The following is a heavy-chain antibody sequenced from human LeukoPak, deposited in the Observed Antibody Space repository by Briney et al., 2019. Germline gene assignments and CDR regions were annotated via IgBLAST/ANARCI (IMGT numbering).Heavy chain of an antibody. CDR2: IYHSGRT. CDR3: ARADYYGSGSYYGMDV. Sequence: PSETLSLTCAVSGYSISSGYYWGWIRQPPGKGLEWIGSIYHSGRTYYNPSLKSRVTISVDTSKNQFSLKLSSVTAADTAAYYCARADYYGSGSYYGMDVWGKGTTVTVSS. D-gene: IGHD3-10*01. V-gene: IGHV4-38-2*01. CDR1: GYSISSGYY. J-gene: IGHJ6*04.